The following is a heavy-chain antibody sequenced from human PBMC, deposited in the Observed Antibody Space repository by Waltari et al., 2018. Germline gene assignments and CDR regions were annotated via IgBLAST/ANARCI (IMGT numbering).Heavy chain of an antibody. CDR3: ARDAMDLGDY. Sequence: QVQLVESGGGVVQPGRSLRLSCAASGFTFSSYGMHGVRQAPGKGLGGVAVIWDDGSNKYYADSVKGRFTISRDNSKNTLYLQMNSLRAEDTAVYYCARDAMDLGDYWGQGTLVTVSS. J-gene: IGHJ4*02. CDR1: GFTFSSYG. D-gene: IGHD2-2*01. V-gene: IGHV3-33*01. CDR2: IWDDGSNK.